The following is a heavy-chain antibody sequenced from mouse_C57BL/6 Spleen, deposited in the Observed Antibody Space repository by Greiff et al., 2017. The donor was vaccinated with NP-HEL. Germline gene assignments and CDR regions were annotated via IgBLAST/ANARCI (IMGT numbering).Heavy chain of an antibody. CDR2: INPNYGTT. CDR3: ARCTTVVATGGGFAY. Sequence: EVQRVESGPELVKPGASVKISCKASGYSFTDYNMNWVKQSNGKSLEWIGVINPNYGTTRYNQKFKGKATLTVDQSSSTAYMQLNSLTSEDSAVYYCARCTTVVATGGGFAYWGQGTLVTVSA. V-gene: IGHV1-39*01. J-gene: IGHJ3*01. D-gene: IGHD1-1*01. CDR1: GYSFTDYN.